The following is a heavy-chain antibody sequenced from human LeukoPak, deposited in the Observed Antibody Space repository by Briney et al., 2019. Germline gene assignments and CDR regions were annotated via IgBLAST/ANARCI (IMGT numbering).Heavy chain of an antibody. Sequence: LPGGSLRLSCAASGFTFSSYWMSWVRQAPGKGLEWVANIKQDGSEKYYVDSVKGRFTISRDNAKNSLYLQMNSLRAEDTAVYYCAKFNLKGYYYMDVWGKGTTVTVSS. V-gene: IGHV3-7*01. D-gene: IGHD1-14*01. CDR2: IKQDGSEK. CDR3: AKFNLKGYYYMDV. CDR1: GFTFSSYW. J-gene: IGHJ6*03.